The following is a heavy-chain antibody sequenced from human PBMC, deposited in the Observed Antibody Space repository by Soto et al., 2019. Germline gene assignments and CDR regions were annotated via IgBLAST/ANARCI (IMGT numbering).Heavy chain of an antibody. J-gene: IGHJ3*02. Sequence: PGGSLRLSCAASGFTFSSYSLNWVRQAPGKGLEWVSSISSSSSYIYYADSVKGRFTISRDNAKNSLYLQMNSLRAEDTAVYYCARQQQLTHDAFDIWGQGTMVTVSS. CDR3: ARQQQLTHDAFDI. CDR2: ISSSSSYI. D-gene: IGHD6-13*01. V-gene: IGHV3-21*01. CDR1: GFTFSSYS.